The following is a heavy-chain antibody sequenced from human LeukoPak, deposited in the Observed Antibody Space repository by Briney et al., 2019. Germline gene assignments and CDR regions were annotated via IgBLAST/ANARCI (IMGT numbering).Heavy chain of an antibody. CDR3: ARDRYIVGATTFDY. CDR1: GYTFTSYG. J-gene: IGHJ4*02. V-gene: IGHV1-18*01. D-gene: IGHD1-26*01. CDR2: ISAYNGNT. Sequence: ASVKVSCKASGYTFTSYGIGWVRQAPGQGLEWMGWISAYNGNTNYAQKLQGRVTMTTDTSTSTAYMELRSLRSDDTAVYYCARDRYIVGATTFDYWGQGTLVTVSS.